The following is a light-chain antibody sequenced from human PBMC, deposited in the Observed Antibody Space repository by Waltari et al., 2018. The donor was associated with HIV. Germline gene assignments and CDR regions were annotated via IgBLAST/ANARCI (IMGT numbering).Light chain of an antibody. CDR2: IND. V-gene: IGLV1-44*01. Sequence: QSGLTQPHPASGAPGQRVISSCSGGMSNIDTIRVNWYQQLPGTAPKLLIYINDQRPSGVPDRFSGSKSGTSASLAISGLQSEDEATYYCAALDDRMSGYVVFGGGTKLTVL. J-gene: IGLJ2*01. CDR1: MSNIDTIR. CDR3: AALDDRMSGYVV.